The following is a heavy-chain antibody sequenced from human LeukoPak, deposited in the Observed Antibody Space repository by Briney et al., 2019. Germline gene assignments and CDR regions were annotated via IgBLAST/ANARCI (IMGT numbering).Heavy chain of an antibody. V-gene: IGHV4-39*07. Sequence: PSETLSLTYTLSGGTVTSNTYFWGWIRQPPGTGLEWIGSISYSGATYYNPSLKSRVSMSVHTSKNQFSLKLSSVTAADTAVYYCARDGFYYHYYMDVWGEGTTVTVSS. J-gene: IGHJ6*03. D-gene: IGHD1-14*01. CDR3: ARDGFYYHYYMDV. CDR1: GGTVTSNTYF. CDR2: ISYSGAT.